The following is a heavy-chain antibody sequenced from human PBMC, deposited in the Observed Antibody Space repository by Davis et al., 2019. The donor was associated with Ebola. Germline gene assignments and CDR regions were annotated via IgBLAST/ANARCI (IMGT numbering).Heavy chain of an antibody. D-gene: IGHD5-18*01. V-gene: IGHV1-18*01. CDR1: GYNFNSYG. CDR3: ARDLGMVKSYYFDY. J-gene: IGHJ4*02. Sequence: AASVKVSCKASGYNFNSYGIYWVRQAPGQGLEWMGWISAYNGNTNYAQKLQVRVTMTTDTSTSTAYMELRSLRSDDTAVYYCARDLGMVKSYYFDYWGQGTLVTVSS. CDR2: ISAYNGNT.